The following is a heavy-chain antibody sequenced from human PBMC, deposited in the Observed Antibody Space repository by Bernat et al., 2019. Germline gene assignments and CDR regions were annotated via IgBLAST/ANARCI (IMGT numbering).Heavy chain of an antibody. V-gene: IGHV4-4*07. CDR3: AGLGRDYYDSSGYLISGAFDI. J-gene: IGHJ3*02. Sequence: QVQLQESGPGLVKPSETLSLTCPVSGGSISRYYSCWLRQPAGKGLEWIGRIYTSGSTNYNPSLKSRVTMSVDTSKNQFSLKLSSVTAADTAVYYCAGLGRDYYDSSGYLISGAFDIWGQGTMVTVSS. CDR1: GGSISRYY. CDR2: IYTSGST. D-gene: IGHD3-22*01.